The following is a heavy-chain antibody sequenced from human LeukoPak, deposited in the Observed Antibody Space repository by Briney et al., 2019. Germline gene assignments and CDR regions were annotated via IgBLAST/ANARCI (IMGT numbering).Heavy chain of an antibody. V-gene: IGHV4-34*01. D-gene: IGHD6-13*01. CDR3: ASSNASSSWYDPPLAFDI. Sequence: SETLSLTCAVYGGSFSGYYWSWIRQPPGKGLEWIGGINHSGSTNYNPSLKSRVTISVDTSKNQFSLKLSSVTAADTAVYYCASSNASSSWYDPPLAFDIWGQGTMVTVSS. CDR2: INHSGST. CDR1: GGSFSGYY. J-gene: IGHJ3*02.